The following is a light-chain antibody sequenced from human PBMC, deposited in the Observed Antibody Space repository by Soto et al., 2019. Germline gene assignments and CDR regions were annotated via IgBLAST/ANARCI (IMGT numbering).Light chain of an antibody. Sequence: QSALTQPASVSGSPGQSIPISCTGTSTDIGRYMYISWYQHHPGKAPKLLISEVSRRPLGLSNRFSGSKSGNTAYLTISGLQAEDEADYYCCSYTTNITYVFGSGTKLTVL. CDR3: CSYTTNITYV. CDR1: STDIGRYMY. J-gene: IGLJ1*01. V-gene: IGLV2-14*01. CDR2: EVS.